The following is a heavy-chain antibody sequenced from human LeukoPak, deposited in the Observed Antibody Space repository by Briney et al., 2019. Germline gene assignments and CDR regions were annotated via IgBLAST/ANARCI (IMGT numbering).Heavy chain of an antibody. J-gene: IGHJ5*02. CDR3: ARSRPMVRGVFSWFDP. CDR2: IYSGGST. V-gene: IGHV3-66*01. D-gene: IGHD3-10*01. CDR1: EFTFSSYG. Sequence: GGSLRLSCAASEFTFSSYGMHWVRQAPGKGLEWVSVIYSGGSTYYADSVKGRFTISRDNSKNTLYLQMNSLRAEDTAVYYCARSRPMVRGVFSWFDPWGQGTLVTVSS.